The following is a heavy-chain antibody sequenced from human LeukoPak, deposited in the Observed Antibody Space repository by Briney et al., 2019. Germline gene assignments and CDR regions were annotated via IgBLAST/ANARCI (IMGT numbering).Heavy chain of an antibody. V-gene: IGHV4-39*01. CDR3: ARPGGYYDPPDY. Sequence: SETLSLTRTVSGGSISSSTYYWAWIRQPPGKGLEWTATIHYSGSTYYNPSLRSRVTLSVETSKNQFSLHLRSVTAADTAVYYCARPGGYYDPPDYWGRGTLVTVSS. J-gene: IGHJ4*02. CDR2: IHYSGST. D-gene: IGHD3-22*01. CDR1: GGSISSSTYY.